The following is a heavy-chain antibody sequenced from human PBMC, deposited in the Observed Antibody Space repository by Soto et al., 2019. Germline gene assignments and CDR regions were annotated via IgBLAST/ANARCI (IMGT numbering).Heavy chain of an antibody. CDR2: VYYDEST. CDR1: GVSLNSGHYY. CDR3: GKVLIGATRHADVDS. V-gene: IGHV4-39*01. D-gene: IGHD2-15*01. Sequence: QVQLQESGPGLLEPLETLSLTCSVSGVSLNSGHYYWVWVRQSPGKGLAWIASVYYDESTYYNPSLNSGVTISIDKPRNQFSLTLKSVTAADTAVYYCGKVLIGATRHADVDSWGQGARVTVSS. J-gene: IGHJ4*02.